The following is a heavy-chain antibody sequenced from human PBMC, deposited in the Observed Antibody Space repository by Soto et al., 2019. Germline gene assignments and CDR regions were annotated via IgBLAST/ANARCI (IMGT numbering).Heavy chain of an antibody. CDR1: GFYITTTHMG. CDR2: IYWDVDN. CDR3: AHAGDYALLSFEP. Sequence: QITLMESGPPLVRPAHTLTLTCAFSGFYITTTHMGVYWLRQPQGKTLQWLALIYWDVDNRSSPSLKNRLAISKDTSRIRVVLTTTNMTPDDTGIYFCAHAGDYALLSFEPWGPGALVTVSS. J-gene: IGHJ5*02. D-gene: IGHD4-17*01. V-gene: IGHV2-5*02.